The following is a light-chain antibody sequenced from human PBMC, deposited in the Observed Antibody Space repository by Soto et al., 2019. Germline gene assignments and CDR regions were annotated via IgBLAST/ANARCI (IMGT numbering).Light chain of an antibody. CDR3: SSYTTGNTLL. Sequence: QSVLTQPASVSGSPGQSITISCTGTSSDIGGSKYVSWYQQDPGKAPKLLIYEVTNRPSGVSDRFSGSKSDNTASLTISGLQAEDEAHYYCSSYTTGNTLLFGGGTKVTVL. CDR2: EVT. V-gene: IGLV2-14*01. J-gene: IGLJ2*01. CDR1: SSDIGGSKY.